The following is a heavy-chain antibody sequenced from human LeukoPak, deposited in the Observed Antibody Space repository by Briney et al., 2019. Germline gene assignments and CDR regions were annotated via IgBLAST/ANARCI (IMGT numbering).Heavy chain of an antibody. Sequence: GGSLRLSCAASGFTFTSYAMSWVRQAPGKGLEWVSAITGSGGTTYYADFVKGRFTISRDNSKNTLYLQMNGLRVEDAAVYYCAKMQGYFDYWGQGTLVTVSS. V-gene: IGHV3-23*01. CDR3: AKMQGYFDY. J-gene: IGHJ4*02. CDR2: ITGSGGTT. CDR1: GFTFTSYA.